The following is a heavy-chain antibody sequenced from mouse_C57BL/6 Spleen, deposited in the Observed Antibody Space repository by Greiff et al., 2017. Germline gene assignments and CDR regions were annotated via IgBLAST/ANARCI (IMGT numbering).Heavy chain of an antibody. J-gene: IGHJ2*01. CDR1: GYTFTSYW. D-gene: IGHD2-5*01. Sequence: QVQLQQSGAELAKPGASVKLSCKASGYTFTSYWMHWVNQRPGQGLEWIGYINPSSGYTKYNQKFKDEATLTADKSSSTAYMQLSSLTYEDSAVYYCASRRGDSNDDWGQGTTLTVSS. CDR3: ASRRGDSNDD. CDR2: INPSSGYT. V-gene: IGHV1-7*01.